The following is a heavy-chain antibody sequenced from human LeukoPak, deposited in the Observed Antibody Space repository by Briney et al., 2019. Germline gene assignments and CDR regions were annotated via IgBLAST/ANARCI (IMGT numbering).Heavy chain of an antibody. CDR3: AGRGDGYNLFDY. D-gene: IGHD5-24*01. Sequence: SETLSLTCTVSGGSISSSSYYWGWIRQPPGKGLEWIGSIYYSGSTYYNPSLKSRVTISVDTSKNQLSLKLSSVTAADTAVYYCAGRGDGYNLFDYWGQGTLVTVSS. CDR2: IYYSGST. J-gene: IGHJ4*02. V-gene: IGHV4-39*01. CDR1: GGSISSSSYY.